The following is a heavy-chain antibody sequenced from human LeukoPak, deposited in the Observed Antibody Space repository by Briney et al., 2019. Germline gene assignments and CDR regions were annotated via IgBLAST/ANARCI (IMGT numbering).Heavy chain of an antibody. D-gene: IGHD6-13*01. J-gene: IGHJ6*02. Sequence: GSLRLSCAASGFTFSSYAMHWVRQAPGKGLEWVAVISYDGSNKYYADSVKGRFTISRDNSKNTLYLQMNSLRAEDTAVYYCAKRVAAAGTGPQGYYYYGMDVWGQGTTVTVSS. CDR1: GFTFSSYA. CDR2: ISYDGSNK. V-gene: IGHV3-30-3*02. CDR3: AKRVAAAGTGPQGYYYYGMDV.